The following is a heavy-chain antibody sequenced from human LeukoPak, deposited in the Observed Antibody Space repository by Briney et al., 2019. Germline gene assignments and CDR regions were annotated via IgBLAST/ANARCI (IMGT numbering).Heavy chain of an antibody. Sequence: GSSVKVSCKASGGTFSSYAISWVRQAPGQGLEWMGGIIPIFGTANYAQKFQGRVTITTDESTSTAYMELSSLRSEDTAVYYCANAAYYYDLLRSPPGYYYYMDVWGKGTTVTVSS. CDR3: ANAAYYYDLLRSPPGYYYYMDV. D-gene: IGHD3-22*01. V-gene: IGHV1-69*05. J-gene: IGHJ6*03. CDR1: GGTFSSYA. CDR2: IIPIFGTA.